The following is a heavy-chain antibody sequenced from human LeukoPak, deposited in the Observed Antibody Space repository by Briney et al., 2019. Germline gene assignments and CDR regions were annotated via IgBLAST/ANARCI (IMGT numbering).Heavy chain of an antibody. D-gene: IGHD3-3*01. V-gene: IGHV3-7*01. CDR2: IKQDGSEK. Sequence: AGGSLRLSCAASGFTFSSYWMSWVRQAPGKGLEWVANIKQDGSEKYYVDSVKGRFTISRDNAKNSLYLQMNSLRAEDTAVYYCVRATYYDFWSGYYAFDYWGQGTLVTVSS. CDR3: VRATYYDFWSGYYAFDY. CDR1: GFTFSSYW. J-gene: IGHJ4*02.